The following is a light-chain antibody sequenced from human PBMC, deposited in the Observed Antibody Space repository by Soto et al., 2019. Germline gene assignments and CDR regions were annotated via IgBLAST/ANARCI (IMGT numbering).Light chain of an antibody. Sequence: EIVMTQSPATLSVSPGERATLSCRASQSVSSNLAWYQQKPGQPPRLLIYGASTRATGIPARFSGSGSGKEFTLTIDSLQSEDFAVYYCQQYDYWPPYTFGQGTKLEIK. J-gene: IGKJ2*01. V-gene: IGKV3-15*01. CDR3: QQYDYWPPYT. CDR2: GAS. CDR1: QSVSSN.